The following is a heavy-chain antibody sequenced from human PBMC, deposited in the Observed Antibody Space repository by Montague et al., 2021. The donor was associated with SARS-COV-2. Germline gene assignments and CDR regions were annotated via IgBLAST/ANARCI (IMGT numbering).Heavy chain of an antibody. CDR2: IYAGESST. Sequence: SLRLSCAASGFTFVKYAMSWVRQVPGKGLECVSVIYAGESSTSYADSVEGRFTISRDNSTNLVFLQMNSLRAEDTAVYYCAKDGDFYSNFKSAGLDVWGQGTTVTVSS. V-gene: IGHV3-23*03. CDR3: AKDGDFYSNFKSAGLDV. D-gene: IGHD4-11*01. J-gene: IGHJ6*02. CDR1: GFTFVKYA.